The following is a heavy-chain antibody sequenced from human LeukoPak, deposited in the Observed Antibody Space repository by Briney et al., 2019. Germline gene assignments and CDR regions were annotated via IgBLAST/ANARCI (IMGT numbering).Heavy chain of an antibody. CDR3: ARNYYDSSGYYPNWFDP. CDR2: ISYDGSNK. Sequence: GGSLRLSCAASGFTFSSYAMHWVRQAPGKGLEWVAVISYDGSNKYYADSVKGRFTISRDNSKSTLYLQMNSLRAEDTAVYYCARNYYDSSGYYPNWFDPWGQGTLVTVSS. J-gene: IGHJ5*02. V-gene: IGHV3-30-3*01. D-gene: IGHD3-22*01. CDR1: GFTFSSYA.